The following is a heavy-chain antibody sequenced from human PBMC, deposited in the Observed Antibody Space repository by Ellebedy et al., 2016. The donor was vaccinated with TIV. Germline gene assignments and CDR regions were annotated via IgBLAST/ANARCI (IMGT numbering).Heavy chain of an antibody. J-gene: IGHJ1*01. V-gene: IGHV3-21*01. CDR1: GFTFTIYS. CDR3: AKDMSWLHRDEYFQH. Sequence: GESLKISCAASGFTFTIYSMNWVRQAPGKGLEWVSSISSSSSYIYYADSVKGRFTISRDNAKNSLYLQMNSLRAEDTAVYYCAKDMSWLHRDEYFQHWGQGTLVTVSS. D-gene: IGHD5-24*01. CDR2: ISSSSSYI.